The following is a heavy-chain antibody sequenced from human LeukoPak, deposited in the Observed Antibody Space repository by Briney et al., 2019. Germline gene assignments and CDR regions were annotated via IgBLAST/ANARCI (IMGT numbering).Heavy chain of an antibody. V-gene: IGHV3-23*01. CDR2: ISGTGGRT. D-gene: IGHD3-10*01. J-gene: IGHJ5*02. CDR1: GFTFSTSG. Sequence: GGSLRLSCAASGFTFSTSGMSWVRQAPGKGLEWVSGISGTGGRTYYADSVKGRFTISRDNSKNTLYLQMNSLRAEDTAVYYCARIYLKSASASWGQGTLVTVSS. CDR3: ARIYLKSASAS.